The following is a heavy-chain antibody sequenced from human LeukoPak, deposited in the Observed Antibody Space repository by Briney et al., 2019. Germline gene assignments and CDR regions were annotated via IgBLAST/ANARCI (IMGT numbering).Heavy chain of an antibody. CDR1: GFTFSSYG. V-gene: IGHV3-30*02. CDR2: IRYDGSNK. Sequence: PGGSLRLSCAASGFTFSSYGMHWVRQAPGKGLEWVAFIRYDGSNKYYADSVKGRFTISRDNSKNTLYLQMNSLRAEDTAVYYCAKVPNSGSYLFDYWGQGTLVTVSS. J-gene: IGHJ4*02. D-gene: IGHD1-26*01. CDR3: AKVPNSGSYLFDY.